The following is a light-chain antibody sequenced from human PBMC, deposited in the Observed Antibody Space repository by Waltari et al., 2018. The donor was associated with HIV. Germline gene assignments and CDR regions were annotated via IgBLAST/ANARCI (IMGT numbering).Light chain of an antibody. CDR1: SGSVAANF. V-gene: IGLV6-57*01. J-gene: IGLJ3*02. CDR3: QSYDSDSLV. Sequence: NFMLTQPHSVSASPGETVTISCTHSSGSVAANFVQWFQQRPGSSPPTVIYEDNERPSGFPGRFSGSIDSSSSSASFTAFLTISGLKTEDEAVYYCQSYDSDSLVFGGGTRLTVL. CDR2: EDN.